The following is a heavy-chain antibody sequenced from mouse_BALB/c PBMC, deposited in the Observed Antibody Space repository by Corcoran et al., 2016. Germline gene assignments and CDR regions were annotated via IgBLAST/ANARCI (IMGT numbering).Heavy chain of an antibody. V-gene: IGHV9-3-1*01. CDR1: GYTFTNYG. Sequence: QIQLVQSGPEPKKPGETVKISCKASGYTFTNYGMNWVKQAPGKGLKWMGWINTYTGEPTYADDFKGRFAFSLETSASTAYLQINNLKNEDTATYFCARRGHDPYAMDYWGQGTSVTVS. D-gene: IGHD2-3*01. CDR3: ARRGHDPYAMDY. J-gene: IGHJ4*01. CDR2: INTYTGEP.